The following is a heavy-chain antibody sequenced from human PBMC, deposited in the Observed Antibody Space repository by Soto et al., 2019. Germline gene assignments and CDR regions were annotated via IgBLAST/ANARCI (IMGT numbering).Heavy chain of an antibody. D-gene: IGHD6-6*01. CDR2: IIPILGIA. Sequence: ASVKVSCKASGGTFSSYAISWVRQAPGQGLEWMGRIIPILGIANYAQKFQGIVTITADKSPSTAYMELSSLRSEDTAVYCCANSDEYISSYYFDYWGQGTLVTVSS. J-gene: IGHJ4*02. CDR3: ANSDEYISSYYFDY. V-gene: IGHV1-69*04. CDR1: GGTFSSYA.